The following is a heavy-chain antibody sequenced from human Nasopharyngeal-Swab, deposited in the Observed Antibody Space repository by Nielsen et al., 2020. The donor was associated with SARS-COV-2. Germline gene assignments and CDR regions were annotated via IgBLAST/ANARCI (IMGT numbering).Heavy chain of an antibody. Sequence: GGSLRLSCAASGFTFSDYYMNWIRQAPGKGLEWVSYISSSGSTIYYADSVKGRFTISRDNAKNSLYLQMNSLRAEDTAVYYCARDVGHYSSSWYKYYFDYWGQGTLVTVSS. V-gene: IGHV3-11*04. CDR2: ISSSGSTI. CDR1: GFTFSDYY. J-gene: IGHJ4*02. D-gene: IGHD6-13*01. CDR3: ARDVGHYSSSWYKYYFDY.